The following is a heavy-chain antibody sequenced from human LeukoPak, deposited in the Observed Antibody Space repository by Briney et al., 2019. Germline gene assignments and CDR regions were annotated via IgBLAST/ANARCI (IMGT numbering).Heavy chain of an antibody. CDR3: ARFGYSYGYLHYYGMDV. Sequence: GGSLRLSCAASGFTFSSNSMNWVRQAPGKGREWVSSISSSSSYIYYADSVKGRFTISRDNAKNSLYLQMNSLRAEDTAVYYCARFGYSYGYLHYYGMDVWGQGTPVTVSS. J-gene: IGHJ6*02. D-gene: IGHD5-18*01. CDR1: GFTFSSNS. CDR2: ISSSSSYI. V-gene: IGHV3-21*01.